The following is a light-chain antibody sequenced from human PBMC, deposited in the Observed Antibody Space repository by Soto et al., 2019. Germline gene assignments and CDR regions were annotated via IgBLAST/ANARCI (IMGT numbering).Light chain of an antibody. V-gene: IGLV2-14*01. Sequence: QSVLTQPASVSGSPGQSITISCTGTSSDVGGYNYDSWYQQHPGKAPKLMIYEVSSRPSGISNRFSDSKSGNTASLTISGLQAEAEADYYCSSYTSSNFWVFGEGTKVTV. CDR3: SSYTSSNFWV. CDR1: SSDVGGYNY. J-gene: IGLJ3*02. CDR2: EVS.